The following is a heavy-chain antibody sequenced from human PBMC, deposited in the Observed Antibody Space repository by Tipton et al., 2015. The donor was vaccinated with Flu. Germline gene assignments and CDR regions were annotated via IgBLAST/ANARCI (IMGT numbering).Heavy chain of an antibody. Sequence: QLVQSGGGVVQPGRSLRLSCAASGFTFSSYAMHWVRQAPGKGLEWVAVISYDGSNKYYADSVKGRFTISRDNSKNTLYLQMNSLRAEDTAVYYCARDGRRVTPAARPESDAFDSWGQGTMVTVSS. V-gene: IGHV3-30*01. D-gene: IGHD6-6*01. CDR2: ISYDGSNK. CDR1: GFTFSSYA. CDR3: ARDGRRVTPAARPESDAFDS. J-gene: IGHJ3*02.